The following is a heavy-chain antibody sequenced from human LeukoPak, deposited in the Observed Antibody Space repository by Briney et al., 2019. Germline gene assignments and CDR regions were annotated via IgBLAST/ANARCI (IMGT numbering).Heavy chain of an antibody. CDR1: GFTFSSYG. V-gene: IGHV3-30*18. CDR3: AKGRHSSGWKSYFDY. CDR2: ISYDGSNK. Sequence: GRSLRLSCAASGFTFSSYGMHWVRQAPGKGLEWVAVISYDGSNKYYADSVKGRFTISRDNSKNTLYLQMNSLRAKDTAVYYCAKGRHSSGWKSYFDYWGQGTLVTVSS. D-gene: IGHD6-19*01. J-gene: IGHJ4*02.